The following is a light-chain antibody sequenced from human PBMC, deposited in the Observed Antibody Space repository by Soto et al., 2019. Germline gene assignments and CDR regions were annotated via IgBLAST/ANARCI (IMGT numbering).Light chain of an antibody. J-gene: IGKJ4*01. V-gene: IGKV3-20*01. CDR3: QQYGSSPLT. Sequence: EVVLTQSPGTLSLSPGEGATLSCRASQSVSSSYLAWYQQKAGQAPRLLIFGASSRASGIPDRFSGSGSGTDFTLTISRLEPEYFAMYYCQQYGSSPLTFGGGTKVEIK. CDR1: QSVSSSY. CDR2: GAS.